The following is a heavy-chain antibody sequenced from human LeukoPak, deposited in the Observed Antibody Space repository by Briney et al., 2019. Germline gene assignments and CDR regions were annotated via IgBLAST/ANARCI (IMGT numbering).Heavy chain of an antibody. CDR2: ISGYNGNT. CDR1: GYTFTTYN. J-gene: IGHJ3*02. V-gene: IGHV1-18*01. Sequence: ASVKVSCKASGYTFTTYNINWVRQAPGQGLEWMGWISGYNGNTNYAQKLQGRVTMTADTSTSTAYMELRSLRSDDTAVYYCARDGVGDILAGYYLPRQSDAFDIWGQGTMVTVSS. CDR3: ARDGVGDILAGYYLPRQSDAFDI. D-gene: IGHD3-9*01.